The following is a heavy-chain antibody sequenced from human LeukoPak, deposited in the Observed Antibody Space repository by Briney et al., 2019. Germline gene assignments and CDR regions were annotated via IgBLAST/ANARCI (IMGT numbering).Heavy chain of an antibody. Sequence: GESLRLSCAASGFTFSSYEMNWVRQAPGKGREWVSSIGASGSIYYTDSVKGRFTITRDNAKSSLYRQMNSLRAEDTAIYYCARDRGLNSYGLDYWGQGTLVTVSS. V-gene: IGHV3-48*03. CDR3: ARDRGLNSYGLDY. J-gene: IGHJ4*02. CDR2: IGASGSI. D-gene: IGHD5-18*01. CDR1: GFTFSSYE.